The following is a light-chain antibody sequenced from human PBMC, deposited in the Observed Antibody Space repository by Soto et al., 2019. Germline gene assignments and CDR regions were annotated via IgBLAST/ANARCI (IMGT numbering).Light chain of an antibody. Sequence: QSALTQPASVSGSPGQSITISCTGTSSDVGSYNLVSWYRQHPGKAPKLMIYEGSKRPSGVSNRFSGSKSGNTASLTISGLQAEDEADYYCCSYAGSRTYVFGAGTKLTVL. CDR1: SSDVGSYNL. J-gene: IGLJ1*01. CDR2: EGS. V-gene: IGLV2-23*01. CDR3: CSYAGSRTYV.